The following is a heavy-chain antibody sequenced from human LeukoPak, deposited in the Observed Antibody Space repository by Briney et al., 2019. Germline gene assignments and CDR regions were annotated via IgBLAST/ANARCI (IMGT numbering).Heavy chain of an antibody. Sequence: PWGSLRLSCAASGFTFSSYGMHWVRQAPGKGLEWVAIICYDGSNEDYANSGNARFTITRNNSQNTLYLQMNSVRTAVTAVDYCARDRWVPLFYFGIDVWGQGTTVTVSS. CDR2: ICYDGSNE. V-gene: IGHV3-30*03. J-gene: IGHJ6*02. CDR1: GFTFSSYG. CDR3: ARDRWVPLFYFGIDV. D-gene: IGHD2-21*01.